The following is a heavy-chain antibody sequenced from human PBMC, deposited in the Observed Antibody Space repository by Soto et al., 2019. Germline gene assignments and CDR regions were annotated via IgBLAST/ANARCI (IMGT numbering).Heavy chain of an antibody. CDR3: ARDKDSSGWYNWFDP. CDR1: GYAFTSYG. CDR2: ISAYNGNT. D-gene: IGHD6-19*01. V-gene: IGHV1-18*01. Sequence: ASVKVSCKASGYAFTSYGISWVRQAPGQGLEWMGWISAYNGNTNYAQKLQGRVTMTTDTSTSTAYMELNSLRDEDTAVYYCARDKDSSGWYNWFDPWGQGTLVTVSS. J-gene: IGHJ5*02.